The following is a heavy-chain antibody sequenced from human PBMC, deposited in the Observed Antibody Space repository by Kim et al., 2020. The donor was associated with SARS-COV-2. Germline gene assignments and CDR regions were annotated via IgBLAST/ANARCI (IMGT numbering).Heavy chain of an antibody. J-gene: IGHJ4*02. V-gene: IGHV3-21*01. CDR3: ARVLTSGWSYFDY. Sequence: GGPLRLSCAASGFTFSSYSMNWVRQAPGKGLEWISSISSSGSYIYYADSMKGRFTISRDNARASLYLQMNSLRAEDTAVYYCARVLTSGWSYFDYWGQGTLVTVSS. CDR2: ISSSGSYI. CDR1: GFTFSSYS. D-gene: IGHD6-19*01.